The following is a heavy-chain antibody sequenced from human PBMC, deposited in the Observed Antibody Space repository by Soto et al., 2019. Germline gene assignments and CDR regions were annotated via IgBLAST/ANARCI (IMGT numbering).Heavy chain of an antibody. CDR3: AREGVRDGYNYY. CDR1: GFTFSTYW. CDR2: IKGDGREK. Sequence: GGSLRLSCTASGFTFSTYWMSWVRQAPGRGLEWVANIKGDGREKFYVDSVKGRFTISRDNAKNSLYVQMNSLRADDTAVYYCAREGVRDGYNYYWGQGTLVTGS. D-gene: IGHD5-12*01. J-gene: IGHJ4*02. V-gene: IGHV3-7*03.